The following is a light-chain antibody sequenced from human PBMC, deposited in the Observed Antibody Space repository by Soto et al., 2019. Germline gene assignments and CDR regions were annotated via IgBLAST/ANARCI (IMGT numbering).Light chain of an antibody. CDR3: CSYTSSNTVV. Sequence: QSVLTQPASVSGSPGQSITISCTGTSSDVGAYNYVSWYQQYPGKAPKVLIYEVTNRPSGVSNRFSGSKSGSTASLIISGLQAEDEADYFCCSYTSSNTVVFGGGTKVTVL. CDR2: EVT. CDR1: SSDVGAYNY. J-gene: IGLJ2*01. V-gene: IGLV2-14*01.